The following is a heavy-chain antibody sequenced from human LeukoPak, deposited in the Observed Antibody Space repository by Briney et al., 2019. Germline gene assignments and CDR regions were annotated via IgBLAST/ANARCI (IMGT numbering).Heavy chain of an antibody. CDR3: ARDGSNFYFDY. Sequence: GGSLRLSCAASGFTFSSYVMSWVRQAPGKGLEWVSTISDSSTYYADSVKGRFTISRDNSENTVYLQMNNLRADDSAVYYCARDGSNFYFDYWGQGALVTVSS. V-gene: IGHV3-23*01. D-gene: IGHD5-24*01. CDR2: ISDSST. CDR1: GFTFSSYV. J-gene: IGHJ4*02.